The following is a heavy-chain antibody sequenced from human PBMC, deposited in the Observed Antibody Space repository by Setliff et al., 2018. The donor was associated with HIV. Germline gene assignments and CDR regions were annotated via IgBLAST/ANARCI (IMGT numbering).Heavy chain of an antibody. CDR3: ARDVAAADAFDI. CDR1: GGTFSRYG. J-gene: IGHJ3*02. V-gene: IGHV1-69*05. D-gene: IGHD6-19*01. Sequence: AASVKVSCKASGGTFSRYGISWVRQAPGQGLEWMGGIIPIFGTLNYAQKFQGRVTITTDESTSTAYMDLSSLRSDDTAVYYCARDVAAADAFDIWGQGTMVTVSS. CDR2: IIPIFGTL.